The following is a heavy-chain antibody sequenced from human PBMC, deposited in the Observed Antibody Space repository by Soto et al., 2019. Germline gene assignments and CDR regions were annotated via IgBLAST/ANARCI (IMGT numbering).Heavy chain of an antibody. Sequence: EVQLLESGGGLVQPGGSLRLSCAASGFTFSSYAMSWVRQAPGKGLEWVSAISGSGGSTYYADSVEGRFTISRDNSKNTLYLQMNSLRAEDTAVYYCAKDPKPYDILTGYLDYWGQGTLVTVSS. J-gene: IGHJ4*02. CDR2: ISGSGGST. CDR3: AKDPKPYDILTGYLDY. D-gene: IGHD3-9*01. V-gene: IGHV3-23*01. CDR1: GFTFSSYA.